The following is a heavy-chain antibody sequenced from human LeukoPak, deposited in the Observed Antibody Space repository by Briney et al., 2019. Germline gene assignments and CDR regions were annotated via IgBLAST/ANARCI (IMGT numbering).Heavy chain of an antibody. Sequence: ASVKVSCKASGYTFTGYYMHWVRQAPGQGLEWMGWINPNSGGTNYAQKFQGWVTMTRDTSISTAYMELSRLRSDDTAVYYCARDRAQLDDAFDIWGQGTMVTVSS. CDR2: INPNSGGT. J-gene: IGHJ3*02. D-gene: IGHD3-10*01. CDR1: GYTFTGYY. CDR3: ARDRAQLDDAFDI. V-gene: IGHV1-2*04.